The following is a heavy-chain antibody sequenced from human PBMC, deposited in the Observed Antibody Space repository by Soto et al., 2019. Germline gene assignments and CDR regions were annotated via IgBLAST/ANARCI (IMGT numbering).Heavy chain of an antibody. V-gene: IGHV1-2*02. CDR2: INPSTGST. Sequence: ASVKVSCKTSGYTFTAYYLHWVRQAPGQGLEWMGWINPSTGSTDYAQRFQGRVSMTSDTSITTIYMEMDRLRFDDSALYYCARLGELTVPDYWGQGTLVTVSS. CDR1: GYTFTAYY. CDR3: ARLGELTVPDY. D-gene: IGHD4-17*01. J-gene: IGHJ4*02.